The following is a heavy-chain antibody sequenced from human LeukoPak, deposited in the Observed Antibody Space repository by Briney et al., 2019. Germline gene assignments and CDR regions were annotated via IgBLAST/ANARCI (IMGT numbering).Heavy chain of an antibody. Sequence: GGSLRLSCAAPGFTFSSYSMNWVRQAPGKGLEWVSSISSSSSYIYYADSVKGRFTISRDNAKNSLYLQMNSLRAEDTAVYYCARDRGGPTGDYWGQGTLVTVSS. V-gene: IGHV3-21*01. J-gene: IGHJ4*02. CDR3: ARDRGGPTGDY. CDR2: ISSSSSYI. D-gene: IGHD2-15*01. CDR1: GFTFSSYS.